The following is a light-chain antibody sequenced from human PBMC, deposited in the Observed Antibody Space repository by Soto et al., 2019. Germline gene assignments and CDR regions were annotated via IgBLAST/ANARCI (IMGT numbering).Light chain of an antibody. J-gene: IGKJ4*01. V-gene: IGKV1-39*01. Sequence: DIQMTQSPSSLSASVGDRVTITCRASQSITSYLNWYQQKPGKAPNLLIYAASNIQSWGPSRFSGSGGGTDFILTISRLTPEDFATYYCQLSHSTPLTFGGGTKVEIK. CDR3: QLSHSTPLT. CDR1: QSITSY. CDR2: AAS.